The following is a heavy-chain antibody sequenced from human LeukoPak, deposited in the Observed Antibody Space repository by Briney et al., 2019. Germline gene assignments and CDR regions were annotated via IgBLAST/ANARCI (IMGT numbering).Heavy chain of an antibody. J-gene: IGHJ4*02. CDR2: VWDDGGSQ. V-gene: IGHV3-30*02. CDR3: AKDDRGNEAPFDY. CDR1: GFTFSSYG. Sequence: PGGSLRLSCAASGFTFSSYGMHWVRQAPGKGLEWVAVVWDDGGSQNYADSVKGRFTISRDNSKNTLHLQMNSLRAEDTAVYYCAKDDRGNEAPFDYWGQGTLVTVSS.